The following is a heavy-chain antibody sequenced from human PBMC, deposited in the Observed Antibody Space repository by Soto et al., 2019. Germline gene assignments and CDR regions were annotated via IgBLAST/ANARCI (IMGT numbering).Heavy chain of an antibody. CDR3: ARNRNSGILFDY. CDR2: ISGSGGST. D-gene: IGHD3-10*01. CDR1: GFTFSSYA. V-gene: IGHV3-23*01. J-gene: IGHJ4*02. Sequence: PGGSLRLSCAASGFTFSSYAMSWVRQAPGKGLEWVSAISGSGGSTYYADSVKGRFTISRDNSKNTLYLQMNSLGAEDTAVYYCARNRNSGILFDYWGQGTLVTVSS.